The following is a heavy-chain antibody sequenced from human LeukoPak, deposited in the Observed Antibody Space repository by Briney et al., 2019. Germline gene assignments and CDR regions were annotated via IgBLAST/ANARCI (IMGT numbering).Heavy chain of an antibody. V-gene: IGHV3-7*01. CDR2: IKQDGSEK. J-gene: IGHJ3*02. CDR1: GFTFSSYW. D-gene: IGHD2-2*01. Sequence: GGSLRLSCAASGFTFSSYWMGWVRQAPGKGLEWVANIKQDGSEKYYVDSVKGRFTISRDNAKNSLYLQMNSLRAEDTAVYYCARELGYCSSTSCSDAFDIWGQGTMVTVSS. CDR3: ARELGYCSSTSCSDAFDI.